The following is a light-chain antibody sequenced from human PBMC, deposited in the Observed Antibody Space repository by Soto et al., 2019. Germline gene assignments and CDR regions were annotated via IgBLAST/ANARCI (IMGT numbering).Light chain of an antibody. J-gene: IGKJ2*01. CDR2: SAS. CDR1: QSVTGTN. Sequence: ESVLTQSPGTLSLSPGERATLSCRASQSVTGTNLAWYQQKPCQAPRLLIYSASSRPPGIPDSFSGSGSGTDFTLIINRLEPEDFAVYYCQQYGSSPYTFGQGTKLEIK. CDR3: QQYGSSPYT. V-gene: IGKV3-20*01.